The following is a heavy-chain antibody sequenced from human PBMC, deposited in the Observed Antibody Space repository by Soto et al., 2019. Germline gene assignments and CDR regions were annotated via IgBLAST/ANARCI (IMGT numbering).Heavy chain of an antibody. V-gene: IGHV1-69*13. J-gene: IGHJ4*02. Sequence: ASVKVSCKXSGGTFSSYAISWVRQAPGQGLEWMGGIIPIFGTANYAQKFQGRVTITADESTSTAYMELSSLRSEDTAVYYCTRKLQGRYDSSGYYYLDYWGQGTLVTVSS. CDR3: TRKLQGRYDSSGYYYLDY. D-gene: IGHD3-22*01. CDR2: IIPIFGTA. CDR1: GGTFSSYA.